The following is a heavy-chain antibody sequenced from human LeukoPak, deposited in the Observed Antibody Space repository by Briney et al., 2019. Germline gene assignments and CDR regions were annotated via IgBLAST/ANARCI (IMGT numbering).Heavy chain of an antibody. Sequence: SETLSLTCTVSGGSISSYYWSWIRQPPGKGLEWIGYIYYSGSTNYNPSLKSRVTISVDTSKNQFFLKLSSVTAADTAVYYCARAIPGYSSSWFPANWFDPWGQGTLVTVSS. CDR2: IYYSGST. V-gene: IGHV4-59*01. CDR1: GGSISSYY. D-gene: IGHD6-13*01. J-gene: IGHJ5*02. CDR3: ARAIPGYSSSWFPANWFDP.